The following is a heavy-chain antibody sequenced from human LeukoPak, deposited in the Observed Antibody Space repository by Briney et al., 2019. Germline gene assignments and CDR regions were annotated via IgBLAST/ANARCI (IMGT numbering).Heavy chain of an antibody. D-gene: IGHD3-22*01. V-gene: IGHV4-31*03. CDR3: ARGHYDSSGYSFAY. J-gene: IGHJ4*02. CDR1: GGSISSGGYY. CDR2: IYYSGST. Sequence: SETLSLTCTVSGGSISSGGYYWSWIRQHPGKGLEWIGYIYYSGSTYYNPSLKSRVTISVDTSKNQFSLKLSSVTAADTAVYYCARGHYDSSGYSFAYWGQGTLVTVSS.